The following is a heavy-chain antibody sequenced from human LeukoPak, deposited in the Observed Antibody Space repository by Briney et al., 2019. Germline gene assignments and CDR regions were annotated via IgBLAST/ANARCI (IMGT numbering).Heavy chain of an antibody. CDR1: GFTFSTYA. Sequence: QSGGSLRLSCAASGFTFSTYAMSWVRQAPGRGLQWVSTISGSGGSRHYADSVKGRFIISRDTSKNTLYLQMNSLRAEDTAVYYCARDNRQQLVQFGGDFDYWGQGTLVTVSS. CDR2: ISGSGGSR. CDR3: ARDNRQQLVQFGGDFDY. V-gene: IGHV3-23*01. D-gene: IGHD6-13*01. J-gene: IGHJ4*02.